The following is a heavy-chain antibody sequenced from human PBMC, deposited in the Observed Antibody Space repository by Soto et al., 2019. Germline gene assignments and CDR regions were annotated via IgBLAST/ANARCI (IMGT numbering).Heavy chain of an antibody. V-gene: IGHV3-33*01. D-gene: IGHD2-15*01. Sequence: QVQLVESGGGVVRPGRSLRLSCATSGFTFSDFGIHWVRQAPGKGLEWVAIIWYDGSDKYYADSVKGRFTISRDNSKNTVFLQMNSLRVEDTATYYCARDPQGYCSGSHCYSDFYYGMDVWGQGTTVTVSS. J-gene: IGHJ6*02. CDR3: ARDPQGYCSGSHCYSDFYYGMDV. CDR2: IWYDGSDK. CDR1: GFTFSDFG.